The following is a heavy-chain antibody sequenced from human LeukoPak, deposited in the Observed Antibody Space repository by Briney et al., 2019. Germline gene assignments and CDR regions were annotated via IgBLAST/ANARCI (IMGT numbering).Heavy chain of an antibody. CDR1: GGSFSGYY. V-gene: IGHV4-34*01. J-gene: IGHJ4*02. D-gene: IGHD2-15*01. CDR2: INHSGST. CDR3: ARGRGWWPPFDY. Sequence: PSETLSLTCAVYGGSFSGYYWSWIRQPPGKGLEWIGEINHSGSTNYNPSLKSRVTILVDTSKNQFSLKLSSVTAADTAVYYCARGRGWWPPFDYWGQGTLVTVSS.